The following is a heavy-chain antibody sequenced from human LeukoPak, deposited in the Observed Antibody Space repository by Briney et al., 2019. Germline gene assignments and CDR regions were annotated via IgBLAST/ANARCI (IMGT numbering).Heavy chain of an antibody. Sequence: AGSLRLSCAASGFTFNSYAMSWVRQAPGKGLEWVSGISGSGGSTYYADSVKGRFTISRDNSKNTLYLQMNSLRAEDTAVYYCAKDFGAAGLDYWGQGTLVTVSS. CDR2: ISGSGGST. V-gene: IGHV3-23*01. CDR1: GFTFNSYA. CDR3: AKDFGAAGLDY. J-gene: IGHJ4*02. D-gene: IGHD6-13*01.